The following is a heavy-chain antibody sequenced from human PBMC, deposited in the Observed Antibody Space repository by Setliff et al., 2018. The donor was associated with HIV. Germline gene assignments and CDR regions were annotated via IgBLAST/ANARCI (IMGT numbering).Heavy chain of an antibody. CDR3: ARDGGPGTTSIDY. CDR1: GGSISSSNW. Sequence: SETLSLTCAVSGGSISSSNWWSWVRQPPGKGLEWIGEIYHSGSTNYNPSLKSRVTISVDKSKNQFSLKLSSVTAADTAVYYCARDGGPGTTSIDYWAQGTLVTVSS. V-gene: IGHV4-4*02. CDR2: IYHSGST. J-gene: IGHJ4*02. D-gene: IGHD1-26*01.